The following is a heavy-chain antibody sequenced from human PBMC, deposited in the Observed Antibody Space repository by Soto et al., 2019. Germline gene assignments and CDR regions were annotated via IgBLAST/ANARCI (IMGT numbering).Heavy chain of an antibody. CDR1: GFTFGDYA. V-gene: IGHV3-49*03. J-gene: IGHJ6*02. D-gene: IGHD3-22*01. CDR2: IRSKAYGGTT. CDR3: TRGFGSGYYDSSGYPRPDYYYYGMDV. Sequence: HPGGSLRLSCTASGFTFGDYAMSWFRQAPGKGLEWVGFIRSKAYGGTTEYAASVKGRFTISRDDSKSIAYLQMNSLKTEDTAVYYCTRGFGSGYYDSSGYPRPDYYYYGMDVWGQGTTVTVS.